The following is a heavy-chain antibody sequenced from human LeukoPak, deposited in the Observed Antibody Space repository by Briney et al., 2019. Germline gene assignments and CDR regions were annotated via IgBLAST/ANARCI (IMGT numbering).Heavy chain of an antibody. CDR3: AREGSMTARPFVSIDY. CDR2: IYTSGST. CDR1: GGSISSGSYY. J-gene: IGHJ4*02. Sequence: SETLSLTCTVSGGSISSGSYYWSWIRQPAGKGLEWIGRIYTSGSTNYNPSLESRVTMSVDTSKSQFSLRLSSVTAADTAVYYCAREGSMTARPFVSIDYWGQGTLVTVSS. V-gene: IGHV4-61*02. D-gene: IGHD6-6*01.